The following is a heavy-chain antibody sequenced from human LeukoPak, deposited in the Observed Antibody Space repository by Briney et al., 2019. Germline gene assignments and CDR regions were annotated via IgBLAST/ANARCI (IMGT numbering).Heavy chain of an antibody. CDR1: GGTLNDYS. D-gene: IGHD2-15*01. J-gene: IGHJ4*02. V-gene: IGHV1-69*04. CDR2: IIPILNVP. CDR3: ARDRPRARYFDY. Sequence: SVKVSCKASGGTLNDYSISWVRQAPGQGLEWMGRIIPILNVPNYAQKFEGRVTITADKSTNTAYKELSSLKSEDTAVYFCARDRPRARYFDYWGQGTLVTVSS.